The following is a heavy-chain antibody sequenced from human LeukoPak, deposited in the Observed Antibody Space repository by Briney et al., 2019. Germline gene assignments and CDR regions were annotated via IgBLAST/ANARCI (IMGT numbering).Heavy chain of an antibody. D-gene: IGHD6-6*01. Sequence: ASVKVSCKASGYTFTGYYMHWVRQAPGQGLEWMGWINPNSGGTNYAQKFQGRVTMTRDTSISTAYMELSRLRSDDTAVHYCARVRRYSSSSDAFDIWGQGTMVTVSS. CDR1: GYTFTGYY. V-gene: IGHV1-2*02. CDR3: ARVRRYSSSSDAFDI. CDR2: INPNSGGT. J-gene: IGHJ3*02.